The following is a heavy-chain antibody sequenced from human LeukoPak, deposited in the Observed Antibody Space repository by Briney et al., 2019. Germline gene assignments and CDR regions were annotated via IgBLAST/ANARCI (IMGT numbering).Heavy chain of an antibody. Sequence: PSETLSLTCTVSGGSISSYYWSWIRQPPGKGLEWIGYIYYSGSTNYNPSLKSRVTISVDTSKNQFSLKLSSVTAADTAVYYCARHKTEGSGSPDISFDYWGQGTLVTVSS. V-gene: IGHV4-59*08. CDR2: IYYSGST. J-gene: IGHJ4*02. CDR3: ARHKTEGSGSPDISFDY. CDR1: GGSISSYY. D-gene: IGHD3-10*01.